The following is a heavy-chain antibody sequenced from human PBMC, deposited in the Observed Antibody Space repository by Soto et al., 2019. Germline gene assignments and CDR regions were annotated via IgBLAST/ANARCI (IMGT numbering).Heavy chain of an antibody. Sequence: DVQLLESGGHLVQPGGSLRLSCAASGFTFSSYAMSWVRQAPGKGLEWVSSVSAGGDMTYYSDSVKGRFTISRDNSNNVLVLPMNSLRIEDTALYYWARGGRGCSGTPASYYSSGLDVWGQGTTVTVS. CDR1: GFTFSSYA. D-gene: IGHD1-7*01. CDR2: VSAGGDMT. CDR3: ARGGRGCSGTPASYYSSGLDV. J-gene: IGHJ6*02. V-gene: IGHV3-23*01.